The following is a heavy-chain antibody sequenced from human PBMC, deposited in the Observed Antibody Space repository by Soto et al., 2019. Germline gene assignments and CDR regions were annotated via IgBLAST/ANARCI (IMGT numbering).Heavy chain of an antibody. D-gene: IGHD3-3*01. Sequence: QVQLVQSGAEVKKPGSSVKVSCKASGGTFGSYAISWVRQAPGQGLEWMGGIIPIFGTANYAQKFQGRVTITADESTSTAYMELSSLRSEDTAVYYCASGGTIFGVVTLLYYYGMDVWGQGTTVTVSS. J-gene: IGHJ6*02. CDR1: GGTFGSYA. V-gene: IGHV1-69*01. CDR2: IIPIFGTA. CDR3: ASGGTIFGVVTLLYYYGMDV.